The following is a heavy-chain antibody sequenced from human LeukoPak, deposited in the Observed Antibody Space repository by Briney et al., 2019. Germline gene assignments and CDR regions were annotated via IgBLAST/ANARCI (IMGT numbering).Heavy chain of an antibody. CDR1: GGTITTYS. Sequence: SEKVSCKARGGTITTYSMTWVRQAPGQGLEWLGRIIPIFGSPNYAQKFQGRITMTADESTNTAYMEMGSLRSEDTAVYYCATNERYGDTRLYHFDFWGQGTLVTVSS. V-gene: IGHV1-69*13. J-gene: IGHJ4*02. D-gene: IGHD4-17*01. CDR3: ATNERYGDTRLYHFDF. CDR2: IIPIFGSP.